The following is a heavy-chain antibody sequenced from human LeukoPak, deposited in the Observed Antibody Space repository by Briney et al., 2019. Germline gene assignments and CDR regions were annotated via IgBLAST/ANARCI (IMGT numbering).Heavy chain of an antibody. CDR3: ARRLGYYDFWSGSNWFDP. D-gene: IGHD3-3*01. CDR2: INHSGST. CDR1: GGSFSGYY. V-gene: IGHV4-34*01. Sequence: PSETLSLTCAVYGGSFSGYYWSWIRQPPGKGLEWIGEINHSGSTNYNPSLKSRVTISVDTSKNQFSPKLSSVTAADTAVYYCARRLGYYDFWSGSNWFDPWGQGTLVTVSS. J-gene: IGHJ5*02.